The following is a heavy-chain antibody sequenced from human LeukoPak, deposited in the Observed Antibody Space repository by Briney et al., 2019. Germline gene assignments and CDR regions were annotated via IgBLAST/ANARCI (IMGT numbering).Heavy chain of an antibody. J-gene: IGHJ5*02. CDR1: GYTFTSYY. Sequence: ASVKVSCKASGYTFTSYYMHWVRQAPGQGLEWMRIINPSGGSTSYAQKFQGRVTMTRDMSTSTVYTELSSLRSEDTAVYYCARDPAGYCSSTSCYHWFDPWGQGTLVTVSS. D-gene: IGHD2-2*01. V-gene: IGHV1-46*01. CDR2: INPSGGST. CDR3: ARDPAGYCSSTSCYHWFDP.